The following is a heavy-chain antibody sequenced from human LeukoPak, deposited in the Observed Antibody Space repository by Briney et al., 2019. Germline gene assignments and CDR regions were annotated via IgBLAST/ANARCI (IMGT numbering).Heavy chain of an antibody. V-gene: IGHV4-59*12. Sequence: SETLSLTCTVSGGSISSYYWSWIRQPPGKGLEWIGYIYYSGSTYYNPSLKSRVTISVDTSKNQFSLKLSSVTAADTAVYYCARVGCSGGSCYSHPKRYFDYWGQGTLVTVSS. CDR2: IYYSGST. CDR1: GGSISSYY. J-gene: IGHJ4*02. CDR3: ARVGCSGGSCYSHPKRYFDY. D-gene: IGHD2-15*01.